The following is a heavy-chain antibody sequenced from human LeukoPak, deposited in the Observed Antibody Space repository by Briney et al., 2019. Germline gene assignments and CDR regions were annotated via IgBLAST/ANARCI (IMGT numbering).Heavy chain of an antibody. CDR2: ISGSGGST. Sequence: HPGGSLRLSCAASGFTFSGYAMSWVRQAPGKGLEWVSAISGSGGSTYYADSVKGQFTISRDNSKNTLYLQMNSLRAEDTAVYYCAKAPSSGWLTFDYWGQGTLVTVSS. V-gene: IGHV3-23*01. CDR3: AKAPSSGWLTFDY. J-gene: IGHJ4*02. D-gene: IGHD6-19*01. CDR1: GFTFSGYA.